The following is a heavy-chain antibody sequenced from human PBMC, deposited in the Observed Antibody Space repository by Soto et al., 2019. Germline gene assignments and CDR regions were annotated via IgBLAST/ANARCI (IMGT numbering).Heavy chain of an antibody. CDR1: GYTFTSYD. V-gene: IGHV1-8*01. CDR3: AREGGGVVVTATYYYYGMDV. Sequence: ASVKVSCKASGYTFTSYDINWVRQATGQGLEWMGWMNPNSGNTGYAQKFQGRVTMTRNTSISTAYMELSSLRSEDTAVYYCAREGGGVVVTATYYYYGMDVWGQGTTVTVSS. D-gene: IGHD2-21*02. CDR2: MNPNSGNT. J-gene: IGHJ6*02.